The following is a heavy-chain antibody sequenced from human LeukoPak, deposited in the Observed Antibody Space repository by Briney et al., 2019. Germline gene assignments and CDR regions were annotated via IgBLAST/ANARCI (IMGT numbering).Heavy chain of an antibody. CDR2: IVPIFGTA. V-gene: IGHV1-69*13. D-gene: IGHD6-19*01. Sequence: SVKVSCKASGGTFSSYAVSWVRQAPGQGLEWMGGIVPIFGTANYAQKFQGRVTITADESTSTAYMELSSLRSEDTAVYYCARAKPGYSSGWYTAFDIWGQGTMVTVSS. CDR1: GGTFSSYA. CDR3: ARAKPGYSSGWYTAFDI. J-gene: IGHJ3*02.